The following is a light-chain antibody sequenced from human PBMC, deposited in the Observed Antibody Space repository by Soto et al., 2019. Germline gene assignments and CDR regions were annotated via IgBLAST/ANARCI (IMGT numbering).Light chain of an antibody. CDR1: QSVSSY. CDR2: DAS. CDR3: QQYGSSPPYT. Sequence: EIVLTQSPATVSLSPGERATLSCRASQSVSSYLAWYQQKPGQAPRLLIYDASNRATGIPARFSGSGSGTDFTLTISRLGPEDFAVYYCQQYGSSPPYTFGQGTKVDI. V-gene: IGKV3-20*01. J-gene: IGKJ2*01.